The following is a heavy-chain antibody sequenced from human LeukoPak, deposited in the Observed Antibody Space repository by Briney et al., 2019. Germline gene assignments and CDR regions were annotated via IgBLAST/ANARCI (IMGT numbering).Heavy chain of an antibody. Sequence: GASVKVSCKASGYTFTGYYMHWVRQAPGQGLEWMGWINPNSGGTNYAQKFQGRVTMTRDTSISTAYMELSRLRSDDTAVYYCARGITTVPRWYFDLWGRGTLVTVSS. CDR3: ARGITTVPRWYFDL. CDR1: GYTFTGYY. D-gene: IGHD4-17*01. J-gene: IGHJ2*01. V-gene: IGHV1-2*02. CDR2: INPNSGGT.